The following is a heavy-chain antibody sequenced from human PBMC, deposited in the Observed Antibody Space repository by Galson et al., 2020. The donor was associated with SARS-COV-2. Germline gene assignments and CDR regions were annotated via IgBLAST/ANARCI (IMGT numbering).Heavy chain of an antibody. CDR2: IYYSAST. CDR1: GGSISSGGYY. Sequence: ETSETLSLTCTVSGGSISSGGYYWSWIPPHPGKGLEWIGYIYYSASTYYNPSLKSRVTRSVDTSKNQFSLKLSPVTAADTAVYYCVSGRVTVLVVVKQMDVWGQGATVTVSS. D-gene: IGHD3-22*01. J-gene: IGHJ6*02. CDR3: VSGRVTVLVVVKQMDV. V-gene: IGHV4-31*03.